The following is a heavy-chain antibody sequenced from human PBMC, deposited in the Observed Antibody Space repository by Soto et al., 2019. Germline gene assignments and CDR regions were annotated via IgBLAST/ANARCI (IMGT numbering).Heavy chain of an antibody. Sequence: PGGSLRLSCAASGFTFSSYSMNWVRQAPGKGLEWVSSISSSSSYIYYADSVKGRFTISRDNAKNSLYLQMNSLGAEDTAVYYCARDRIAARPYYYGMDVWGQGTTVTVSS. V-gene: IGHV3-21*01. CDR3: ARDRIAARPYYYGMDV. J-gene: IGHJ6*02. D-gene: IGHD6-6*01. CDR1: GFTFSSYS. CDR2: ISSSSSYI.